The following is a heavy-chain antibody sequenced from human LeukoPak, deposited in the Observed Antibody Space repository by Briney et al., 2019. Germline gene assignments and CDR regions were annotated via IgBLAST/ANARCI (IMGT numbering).Heavy chain of an antibody. CDR3: AKVPAPYSGSYLVNFDY. V-gene: IGHV3-23*01. D-gene: IGHD1-26*01. J-gene: IGHJ4*02. CDR2: ISGSGGST. CDR1: GFTFSSYA. Sequence: PGGSLRLSYAASGFTFSSYAMSWVRQAPGKGLEWVSAISGSGGSTYCADSVKGRFTISRDDSKNTLYLQMNSLRAEDTAVYYCAKVPAPYSGSYLVNFDYWGQGTLVTVSS.